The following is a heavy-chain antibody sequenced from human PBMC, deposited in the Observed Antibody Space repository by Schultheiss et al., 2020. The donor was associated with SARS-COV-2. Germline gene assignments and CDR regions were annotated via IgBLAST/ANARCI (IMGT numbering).Heavy chain of an antibody. Sequence: GGSLRLSCAASGFTFSDHYVDWVRQAPGKGLEWVGRIRSKANSYATAYAASVKGRFTISRDDSKNTAYLQMNSLKTEDTAVYYCTRRIASYGFDYWGQGTLVTVSS. CDR3: TRRIASYGFDY. D-gene: IGHD5-18*01. J-gene: IGHJ4*02. CDR2: IRSKANSYAT. CDR1: GFTFSDHY. V-gene: IGHV3-73*01.